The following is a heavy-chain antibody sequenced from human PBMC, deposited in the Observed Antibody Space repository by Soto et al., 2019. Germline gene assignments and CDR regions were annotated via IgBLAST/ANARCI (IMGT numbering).Heavy chain of an antibody. J-gene: IGHJ5*02. D-gene: IGHD6-13*01. Sequence: SETLSLTCAVYGGSFSGYYWSWIRQPPGKGLEWIGEINHSGSTNYNPSLKSRVTISVDTSKNQFSLKLSSVTAADTAVYYCARGAATNWFDPWGQGTLVTVS. CDR2: INHSGST. V-gene: IGHV4-34*01. CDR3: ARGAATNWFDP. CDR1: GGSFSGYY.